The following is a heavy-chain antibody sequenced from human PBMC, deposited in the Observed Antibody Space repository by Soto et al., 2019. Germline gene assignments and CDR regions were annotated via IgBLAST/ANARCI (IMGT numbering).Heavy chain of an antibody. Sequence: ASVKVSCKASGYTFTSYDISWVRQAPGQGLEWMGWIIAYNGNTNYAQKLQGRVTMTTDTSTSTAYMELRSLRSDDTAVYYCARGVGYDYGSGTYGMDVWGQGTTVTVSS. CDR1: GYTFTSYD. J-gene: IGHJ6*02. CDR3: ARGVGYDYGSGTYGMDV. CDR2: IIAYNGNT. V-gene: IGHV1-18*01. D-gene: IGHD3-10*01.